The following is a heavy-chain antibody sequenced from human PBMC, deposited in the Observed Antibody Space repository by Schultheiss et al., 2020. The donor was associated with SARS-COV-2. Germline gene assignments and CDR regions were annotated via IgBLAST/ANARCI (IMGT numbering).Heavy chain of an antibody. D-gene: IGHD3-16*02. CDR2: IYYRGTR. V-gene: IGHV4-39*01. Sequence: SETLSLKCSVSGGAINSVGWHWGWIRQPPGKGLEWIGSIYYRGTRYHNSSLESRVSMSVDSSRSQFSLKLSSVTAADTAVYYCANSGYCATSTCYRFYWGRGILVTVSS. CDR3: ANSGYCATSTCYRFY. CDR1: GGAINSVGWH. J-gene: IGHJ4*02.